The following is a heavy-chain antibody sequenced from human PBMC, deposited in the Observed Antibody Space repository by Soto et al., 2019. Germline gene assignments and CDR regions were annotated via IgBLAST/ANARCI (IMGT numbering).Heavy chain of an antibody. V-gene: IGHV1-2*02. J-gene: IGHJ5*02. CDR3: ARDGRTPRFGFNHEHRFDP. D-gene: IGHD3-16*01. CDR2: INPVSGGT. Sequence: ASLKVSCKATGYRFSDYYLHWVRQAPGQGLEWMAWINPVSGGTNYARKFQGRVTMTGDTSTSTVYLELTGLRHDDTAVYYCARDGRTPRFGFNHEHRFDPWGHAILVAVS. CDR1: GYRFSDYY.